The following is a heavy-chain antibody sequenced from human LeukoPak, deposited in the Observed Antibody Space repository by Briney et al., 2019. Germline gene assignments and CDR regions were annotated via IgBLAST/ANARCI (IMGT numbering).Heavy chain of an antibody. CDR3: ARGTSSGWPDYLDY. D-gene: IGHD6-19*01. J-gene: IGHJ4*02. V-gene: IGHV3-74*01. CDR2: INADGQSV. Sequence: GGSLRLSCAASGFTFTTYWMSWVRQVPGKGLVWLSRINADGQSVGYADSVRGRFTISRDNARNTVYLQTNSLRPEDTAVYYCARGTSSGWPDYLDYWGQGTLVSVSS. CDR1: GFTFTTYW.